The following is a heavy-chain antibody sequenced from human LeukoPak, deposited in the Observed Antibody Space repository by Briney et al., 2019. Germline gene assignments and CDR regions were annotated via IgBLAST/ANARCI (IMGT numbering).Heavy chain of an antibody. CDR2: IHTSGST. Sequence: PSETLSLTCTVSGGSISGYYWSWIRQPPGKGLEWIGYIHTSGSTNYNPSLKSRVTTSVDTSKNQFSLKLSSVTAADTAVYYCARGGDCTNGVCYTVNYYYYYYMDVWGKGTTVTVSS. V-gene: IGHV4-4*09. J-gene: IGHJ6*03. CDR3: ARGGDCTNGVCYTVNYYYYYYMDV. CDR1: GGSISGYY. D-gene: IGHD2-8*01.